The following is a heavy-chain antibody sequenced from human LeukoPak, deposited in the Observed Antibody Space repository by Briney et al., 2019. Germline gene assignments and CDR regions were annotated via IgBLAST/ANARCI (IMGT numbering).Heavy chain of an antibody. D-gene: IGHD1-14*01. CDR2: IYYSGST. J-gene: IGHJ6*02. V-gene: IGHV4-61*01. CDR1: GGSVSSGSYY. Sequence: SPSETLSLTCTVSGGSVSSGSYYWSWIRQPPGKGLEWIGYIYYSGSTNYNPSLKSRVTISVDTSNNQFSLKLSSVTAADTAIYYCVRYKGGVYFYYGMDLWGQGTTVTVSS. CDR3: VRYKGGVYFYYGMDL.